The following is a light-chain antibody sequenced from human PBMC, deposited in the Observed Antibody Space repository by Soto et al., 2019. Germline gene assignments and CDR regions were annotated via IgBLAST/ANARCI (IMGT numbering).Light chain of an antibody. CDR1: QSISNW. CDR3: QQYNSYLWT. Sequence: DIQMTQSPPTLPASVGDRVTITCRASQSISNWLAWYQQKPGKAPQLLIYKASILERGVSSRFSGSGSGTEFTLTISSLQPDDFATYYCQQYNSYLWTFGQGTKVEVK. V-gene: IGKV1-5*03. J-gene: IGKJ1*01. CDR2: KAS.